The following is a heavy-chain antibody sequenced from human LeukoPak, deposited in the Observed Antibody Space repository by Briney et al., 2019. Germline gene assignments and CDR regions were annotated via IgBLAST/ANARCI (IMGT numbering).Heavy chain of an antibody. V-gene: IGHV1-2*02. CDR3: ARAGNSYRGDWFDP. D-gene: IGHD5-12*01. CDR1: GYTFTGYY. J-gene: IGHJ5*02. CDR2: INPNSGGT. Sequence: GASVKVSCKASGYTFTGYYIHWVRQAPGQGLEWMGWINPNSGGTKYAQIFQGRVTMTRDTSISTAYMELSSLRSDDTAVYYCARAGNSYRGDWFDPWGQGTLVTVSS.